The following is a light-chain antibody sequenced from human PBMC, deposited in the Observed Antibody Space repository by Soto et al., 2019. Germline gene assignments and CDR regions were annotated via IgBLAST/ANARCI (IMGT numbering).Light chain of an antibody. V-gene: IGKV3-15*01. CDR2: AAS. J-gene: IGKJ1*01. CDR3: QQYNNWWT. Sequence: EIVLTQSPGTLSLSPGERATLSCRASQSVSSSLAWYQQKPGQAPRLLIYAASTRATGIPARFSGSGSGTEFTLTINSLQSEDFAVYYCQQYNNWWTFGQGTKVDNK. CDR1: QSVSSS.